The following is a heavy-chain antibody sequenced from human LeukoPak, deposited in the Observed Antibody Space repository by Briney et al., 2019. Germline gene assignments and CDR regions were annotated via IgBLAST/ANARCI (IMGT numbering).Heavy chain of an antibody. J-gene: IGHJ4*02. V-gene: IGHV3-30*04. CDR2: ISYDGTNK. CDR3: AKPFGFLEWLYGGYYDS. CDR1: GFTFSSYA. D-gene: IGHD3-3*01. Sequence: GGSLRLSCAASGFTFSSYAMHWVRQAPGKGLEWVTIISYDGTNKYYADSVKGRFTISRDNSKNTVFLQMHNVTAEDTAVYYCAKPFGFLEWLYGGYYDSWGQGAHVTVSS.